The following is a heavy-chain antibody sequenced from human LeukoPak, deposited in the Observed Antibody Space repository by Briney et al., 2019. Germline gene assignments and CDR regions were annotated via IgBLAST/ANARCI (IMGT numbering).Heavy chain of an antibody. CDR3: ATYDNVRDAAFNI. CDR2: IYYRGTT. CDR1: GGSISSGGYY. D-gene: IGHD3-16*01. Sequence: SETLSLTCTVSGGSISSGGYYWSWIRQPPGEDLEWIGSIYYRGTTYFNPSLKSRVTISVDTSKNQFSLKLSSVTAADTAVYYCATYDNVRDAAFNIWGQGTMVTVSS. V-gene: IGHV4-39*01. J-gene: IGHJ3*02.